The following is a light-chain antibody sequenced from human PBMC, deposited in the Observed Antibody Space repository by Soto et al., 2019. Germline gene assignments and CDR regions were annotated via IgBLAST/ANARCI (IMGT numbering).Light chain of an antibody. Sequence: DIQLTQSPSFLSASVGDRVTITCRASQDITNYLAWYQQKRGKAPELLIYAASTLPSGVPARFSGSGSGTEITLTISGLQPEDFATYYCQQLNGFPITFGQGTRLDIQ. CDR3: QQLNGFPIT. CDR1: QDITNY. CDR2: AAS. V-gene: IGKV1-9*01. J-gene: IGKJ5*01.